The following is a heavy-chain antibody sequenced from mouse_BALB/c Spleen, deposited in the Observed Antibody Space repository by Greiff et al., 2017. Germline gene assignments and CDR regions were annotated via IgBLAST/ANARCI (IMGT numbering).Heavy chain of an antibody. Sequence: EVKLMESGPGLVKPSQSLSLTCSVTGYSITSGYYWNWIRQFPGNKLEWMGYISYDGSNNYNPSLKNRISITRDTSKNQFFLKLNSVTTEDTATYYCARAPYGNYYYAMDYWGQGTSVTVSS. V-gene: IGHV3-6*02. CDR2: ISYDGSN. D-gene: IGHD2-1*01. CDR1: GYSITSGYY. CDR3: ARAPYGNYYYAMDY. J-gene: IGHJ4*01.